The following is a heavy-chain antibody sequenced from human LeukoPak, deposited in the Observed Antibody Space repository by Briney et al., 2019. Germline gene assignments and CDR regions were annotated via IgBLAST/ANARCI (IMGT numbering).Heavy chain of an antibody. CDR1: GFTFSTYC. CDR3: VRDFRSADY. CDR2: ICPDGTVT. Sequence: GGSLRLSCAASGFTFSTYCMHWVRQAPGRGPMWVSRICPDGTVTNYADSVKARFIISRDNARNTVYLQMNSLRVEDTAVYYCVRDFRSADYWGQGTLVTVSS. J-gene: IGHJ4*02. V-gene: IGHV3-74*01.